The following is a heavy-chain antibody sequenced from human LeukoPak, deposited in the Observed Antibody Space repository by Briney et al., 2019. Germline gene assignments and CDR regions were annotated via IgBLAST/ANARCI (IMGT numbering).Heavy chain of an antibody. CDR2: MYTGGGR. J-gene: IGHJ4*02. CDR1: GLSVSNYY. CDR3: TRGQSYCGADCYSD. D-gene: IGHD2-21*02. V-gene: IGHV3-66*01. Sequence: GGSLRLSCAASGLSVSNYYMSWVRQPPGKGLEWVSVMYTGGGRYYGDSVKGRFTISRDNSKNTVFLQMNSLRVEDTALYYCTRGQSYCGADCYSDWGQGTLVTVSS.